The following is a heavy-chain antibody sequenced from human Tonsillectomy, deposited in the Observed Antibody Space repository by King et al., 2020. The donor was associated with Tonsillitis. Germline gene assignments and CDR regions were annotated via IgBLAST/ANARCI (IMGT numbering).Heavy chain of an antibody. CDR2: TSAYNGNT. V-gene: IGHV1-18*01. D-gene: IGHD4-17*01. Sequence: VQLVESGAEVKKPGASVKVSCKASGYTFTSYGISWVRQAPGQGREGMGGTSAYNGNTNYTQKRQGRVTMTTDTSTSTAYMELRSLRSDDTAVYYCARDYGDYAPGYLDYWGQGTLVTVSS. CDR3: ARDYGDYAPGYLDY. J-gene: IGHJ4*02. CDR1: GYTFTSYG.